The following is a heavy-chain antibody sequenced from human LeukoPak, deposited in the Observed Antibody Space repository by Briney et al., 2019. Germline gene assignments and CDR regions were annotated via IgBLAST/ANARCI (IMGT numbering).Heavy chain of an antibody. CDR1: GFTFSSYA. Sequence: GGSLRLSCAASGFTFSSYALHWVRQAPGKGLEWVSVISNDGSNKYYADSVKGRFTISRDNSENTLYLQMNSLRAEDSALYYCARVNQQYYYGSGIYRFYYYGMDVWGQGTTVTVSS. CDR2: ISNDGSNK. V-gene: IGHV3-30-3*01. D-gene: IGHD3-10*01. J-gene: IGHJ6*02. CDR3: ARVNQQYYYGSGIYRFYYYGMDV.